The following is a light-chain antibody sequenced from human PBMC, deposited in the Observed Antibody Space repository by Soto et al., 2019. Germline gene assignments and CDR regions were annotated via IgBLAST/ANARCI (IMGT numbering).Light chain of an antibody. CDR1: SSNIGSKY. J-gene: IGLJ2*01. CDR2: RNN. CDR3: AAWDDSLSSPV. V-gene: IGLV1-47*01. Sequence: QSVLTQPPSASGTPGQRVTISCSGSSSNIGSKYVYWYQQLPGTAPKLLMYRNNKRPSGVPDRLSGSKSGTSASLAISGLRSEDEADYHCAAWDDSLSSPVFGGGTKLTVL.